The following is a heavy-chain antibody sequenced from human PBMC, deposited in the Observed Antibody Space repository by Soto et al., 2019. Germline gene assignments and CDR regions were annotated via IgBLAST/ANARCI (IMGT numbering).Heavy chain of an antibody. D-gene: IGHD6-19*01. J-gene: IGHJ4*02. V-gene: IGHV3-15*07. CDR2: IKSKSDGGTT. CDR3: TTGDDSSRWYGIYY. Sequence: EVQLVESGGGLVKPGGSLRLSCAGSGFSFTNAWMNWVSQAPGKGLEWVGRIKSKSDGGTTDYAAPVKARFSISRDDSANTLFLQMNSLKSEDTAVYYCTTGDDSSRWYGIYYWGQGTLVTVSS. CDR1: GFSFTNAW.